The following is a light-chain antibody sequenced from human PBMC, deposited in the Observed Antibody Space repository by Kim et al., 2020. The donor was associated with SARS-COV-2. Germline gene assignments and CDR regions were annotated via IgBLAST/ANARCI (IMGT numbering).Light chain of an antibody. J-gene: IGLJ2*01. V-gene: IGLV3-1*01. Sequence: VSPGQTARINCSGDKLGDKYACWYQQKPGQSPVLVIYQDSKRPSGIPERFSGSNSGNTATLTISGTQAMDEADYYCQAWDSSTGVFGGGTQLTVL. CDR2: QDS. CDR1: KLGDKY. CDR3: QAWDSSTGV.